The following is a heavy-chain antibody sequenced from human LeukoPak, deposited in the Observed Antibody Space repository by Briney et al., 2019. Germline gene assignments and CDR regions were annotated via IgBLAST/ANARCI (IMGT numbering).Heavy chain of an antibody. J-gene: IGHJ5*02. V-gene: IGHV1-46*01. CDR1: GYTFTNFY. CDR3: VRDAEGAAISVNYWFDP. D-gene: IGHD2-2*02. CDR2: INPSSAYT. Sequence: ASVKVSCKASGYTFTNFYMHWVRQAPGQGLEWMAIINPSSAYTVYAQRFQGRVTMTRDTSISTAYMELRGLRSEDTAVYYCVRDAEGAAISVNYWFDPWGQGTLVTVSS.